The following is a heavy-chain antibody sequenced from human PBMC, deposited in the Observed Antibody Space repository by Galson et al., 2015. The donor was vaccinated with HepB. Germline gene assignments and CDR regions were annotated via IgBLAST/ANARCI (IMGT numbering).Heavy chain of an antibody. CDR3: ATEGGVFGVITPVYY. CDR2: VTPSGDNT. V-gene: IGHV1-46*01. D-gene: IGHD3-3*01. CDR1: KYTFTNSY. J-gene: IGHJ4*02. Sequence: SVKVSCKASKYTFTNSYIHWVRQAPGQGLEWMGGVTPSGDNTTYAQRFQGRVIMTRDTSTNTVYMDLSSLRPEDTAVYYCATEGGVFGVITPVYYWGQGPLVTVSA.